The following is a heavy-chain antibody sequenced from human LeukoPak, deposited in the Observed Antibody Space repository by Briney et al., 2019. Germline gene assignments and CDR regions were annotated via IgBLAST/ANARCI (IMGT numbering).Heavy chain of an antibody. J-gene: IGHJ4*02. V-gene: IGHV3-21*01. Sequence: PGGSLRLSCAGSGFTFSNYGMTWVRQAPGKGLEWVSAISGRGDTTRYGESVKGRFTVSRDNAKNSLYLQMNSLRAEDTAVYYCARDGLGATTTPLDYWGQGTLVTVSS. CDR2: ISGRGDTT. CDR3: ARDGLGATTTPLDY. CDR1: GFTFSNYG. D-gene: IGHD1-26*01.